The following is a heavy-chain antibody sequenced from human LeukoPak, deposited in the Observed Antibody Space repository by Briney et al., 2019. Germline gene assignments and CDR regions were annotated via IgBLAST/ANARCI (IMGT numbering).Heavy chain of an antibody. CDR3: ARVGRITIFGVEHYMDV. CDR2: IYHSGST. J-gene: IGHJ6*03. D-gene: IGHD3-3*01. V-gene: IGHV4-38-2*02. Sequence: SETLSLTCTVSGYSISSGYYWGWIRQPPGKGLEWIGSIYHSGSTYYNPSLKSRVTISVDTSKNQFSLKLSSVTAADTAVYYCARVGRITIFGVEHYMDVWGKGTTVTVSS. CDR1: GYSISSGYY.